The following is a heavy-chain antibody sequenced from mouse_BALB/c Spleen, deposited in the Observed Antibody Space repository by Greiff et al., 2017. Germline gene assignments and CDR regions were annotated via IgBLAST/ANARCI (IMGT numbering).Heavy chain of an antibody. CDR1: GYTFTDYA. D-gene: IGHD2-2*01. CDR2: ISTYYGDA. Sequence: QVQLQQSGAELVRPGVSVKISCKGSGYTFTDYAMHWVKQSHAKSLEWIGVISTYYGDASYNQKFKGKATMTVDKSSSTAYMELARLTSEDSAIYYCARGGYPVAWFAYWGQGTLVTVSA. V-gene: IGHV1S137*01. J-gene: IGHJ3*01. CDR3: ARGGYPVAWFAY.